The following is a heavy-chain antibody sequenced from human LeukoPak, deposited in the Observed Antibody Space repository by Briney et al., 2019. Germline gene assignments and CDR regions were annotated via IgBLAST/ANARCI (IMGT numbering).Heavy chain of an antibody. V-gene: IGHV1-69*06. Sequence: ASVKVSCKASGYTFTSYGISWVRQAPGQGLEWMGGIIPMFGTAIYAQKFQGRVTMTEDTSTDTAYMELSSLRSEDTAVYYCATGTQLVGIYYFDYWGQGTLVTVSS. CDR2: IIPMFGTA. D-gene: IGHD3-10*01. CDR3: ATGTQLVGIYYFDY. J-gene: IGHJ4*02. CDR1: GYTFTSYG.